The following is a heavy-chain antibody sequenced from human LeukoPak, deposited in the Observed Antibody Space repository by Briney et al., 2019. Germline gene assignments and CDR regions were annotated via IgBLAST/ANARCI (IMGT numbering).Heavy chain of an antibody. CDR2: IYNSGTT. J-gene: IGHJ4*02. CDR1: GDSISGGDYS. Sequence: SETLSLTCAVSGDSISGGDYSWSWIRQPPGKGLEWIGYIYNSGTTNYNPSLKSRVTISVDTSKNQFSLKLSSVTAADTAIYYCARNGDDSSDYYYFDYWGQGTLVTVSS. D-gene: IGHD3-22*01. CDR3: ARNGDDSSDYYYFDY. V-gene: IGHV4-30-4*07.